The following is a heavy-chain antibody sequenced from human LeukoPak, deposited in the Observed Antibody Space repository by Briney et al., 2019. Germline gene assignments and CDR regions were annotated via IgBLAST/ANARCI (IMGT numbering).Heavy chain of an antibody. CDR3: TTAVAGVITFDY. J-gene: IGHJ4*02. Sequence: GGSLRLSCAASGFTFSNAWMSWVRQAPGKGLEWVALIKSKTDGGTIDYAGSVKGRFTISRDDSKNTLYLQLNTLKTEDTAVYYCTTAVAGVITFDYWGQGTLVTVSS. D-gene: IGHD6-19*01. CDR2: IKSKTDGGTI. CDR1: GFTFSNAW. V-gene: IGHV3-15*01.